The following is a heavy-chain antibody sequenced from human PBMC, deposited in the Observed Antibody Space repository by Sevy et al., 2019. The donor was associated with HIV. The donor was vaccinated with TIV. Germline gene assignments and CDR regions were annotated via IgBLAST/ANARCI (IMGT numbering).Heavy chain of an antibody. D-gene: IGHD3-22*01. V-gene: IGHV3-30*18. CDR3: AKDVDSSGYYYEYYYSYGMDF. CDR1: GFTFSSYG. Sequence: EGSLRLSCAASGFTFSSYGMHWVRQAPGKELEWVAVIAYEGSNKYYADSVKGRFTISRDNSKNTLYLQMNSLRAEDTALYFCAKDVDSSGYYYEYYYSYGMDFWGQGTTVTVSS. CDR2: IAYEGSNK. J-gene: IGHJ6*02.